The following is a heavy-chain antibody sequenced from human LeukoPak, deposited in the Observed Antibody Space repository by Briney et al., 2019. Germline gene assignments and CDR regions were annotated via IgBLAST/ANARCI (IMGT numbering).Heavy chain of an antibody. CDR2: IHSADSNT. CDR3: AGARHGDYRWDY. Sequence: GESLKISCQDSGYSFTNYWIGWVRQMPGKGLEWMGIIHSADSNTKYSPSFQGQVTISADKSISTAYLQWSGLKASDTAMYYCAGARHGDYRWDYWGQGTLVTVSS. D-gene: IGHD4-17*01. CDR1: GYSFTNYW. V-gene: IGHV5-51*01. J-gene: IGHJ4*02.